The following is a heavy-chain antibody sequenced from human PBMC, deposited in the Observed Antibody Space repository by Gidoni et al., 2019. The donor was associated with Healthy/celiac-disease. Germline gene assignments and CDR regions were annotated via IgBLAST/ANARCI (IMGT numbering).Heavy chain of an antibody. CDR3: ARDASYSSVGYFQH. J-gene: IGHJ1*01. V-gene: IGHV4-39*07. Sequence: QLQLQESGPGLVTPSETLSLTCTVSGGSISSSSYYWGWIRQPPGKGLEWIGSIYYSGSTYYNPSLKSRVTISVDTSKNQFSLKLSSVTAADTAVYYCARDASYSSVGYFQHWGQGTLVTVSS. CDR1: GGSISSSSYY. D-gene: IGHD6-25*01. CDR2: IYYSGST.